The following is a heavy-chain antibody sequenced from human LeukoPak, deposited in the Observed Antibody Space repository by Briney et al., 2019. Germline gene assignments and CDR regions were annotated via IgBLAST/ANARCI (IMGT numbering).Heavy chain of an antibody. CDR1: GFTFSSYS. CDR2: ISSSSSTI. V-gene: IGHV3-48*04. J-gene: IGHJ3*02. Sequence: GGSQRLSCAASGFTFSSYSMNWVRQAPGKGLEWVSYISSSSSTIYYADSVKGRFTISRDNAKNSLYLQMNSLRAEDTAVYYCARVGYDILTGYFPDAFDIWGQGTMVTVSS. CDR3: ARVGYDILTGYFPDAFDI. D-gene: IGHD3-9*01.